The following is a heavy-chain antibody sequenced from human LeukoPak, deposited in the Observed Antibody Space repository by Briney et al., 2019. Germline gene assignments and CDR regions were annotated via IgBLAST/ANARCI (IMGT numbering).Heavy chain of an antibody. J-gene: IGHJ4*02. CDR3: ARDGDDRSHYYCDY. CDR1: GFTFRNYW. Sequence: PGGSLRLSCAASGFTFRNYWMSWVRKAPAKGLEWVANIRQDGSDEYYVDSVKGRFAISRDNAKNSLYLQLNSLRAEDTAMYYCARDGDDRSHYYCDYWGQGTLVTVSS. V-gene: IGHV3-7*01. CDR2: IRQDGSDE. D-gene: IGHD3-22*01.